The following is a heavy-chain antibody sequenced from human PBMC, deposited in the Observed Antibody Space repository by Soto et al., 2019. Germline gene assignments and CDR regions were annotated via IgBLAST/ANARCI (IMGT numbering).Heavy chain of an antibody. Sequence: SAEVSGRGAGYNFSSRCMQWVRKTPGQGLEWMGIINPSGGSTSYAQKFQGRVTMTRDTSTSTVYMELSSLRSEDTAVYYCARGGVSTHQKDAFDIWGQGTMLTVSS. V-gene: IGHV1-46*03. CDR1: GYNFSSRC. D-gene: IGHD3-16*01. J-gene: IGHJ3*02. CDR2: INPSGGST. CDR3: ARGGVSTHQKDAFDI.